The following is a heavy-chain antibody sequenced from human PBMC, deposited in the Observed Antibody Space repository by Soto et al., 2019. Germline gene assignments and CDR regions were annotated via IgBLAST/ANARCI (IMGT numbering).Heavy chain of an antibody. V-gene: IGHV1-2*02. CDR3: GRGRSGQIVVFY. Sequence: ASVKVSFKASGYTFTGHYIHWVRQAPEQGPEWMGEIGPESGATRYAQRFQGRVTMTRDMSITTVYMELNNLSPDDTAVYYCGRGRSGQIVVFYWGQGTPVTVSS. CDR2: IGPESGAT. J-gene: IGHJ4*02. D-gene: IGHD1-26*01. CDR1: GYTFTGHY.